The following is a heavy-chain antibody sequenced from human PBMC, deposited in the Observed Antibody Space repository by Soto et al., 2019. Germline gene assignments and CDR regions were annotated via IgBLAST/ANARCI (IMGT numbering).Heavy chain of an antibody. J-gene: IGHJ4*02. CDR3: ARDLEFFMITFGGVIVFDY. CDR2: TYYRSKWYN. CDR1: GDSVSSNSAA. Sequence: KQSQTLSLTCAISGDSVSSNSAAWNWIRQSPSRGLEWLGRTYYRSKWYNDYAVSVKSRITINPDTSKNQFSLQLNSVTPEDTAVYYCARDLEFFMITFGGVIVFDYWGQGTLVTVSS. D-gene: IGHD3-16*02. V-gene: IGHV6-1*01.